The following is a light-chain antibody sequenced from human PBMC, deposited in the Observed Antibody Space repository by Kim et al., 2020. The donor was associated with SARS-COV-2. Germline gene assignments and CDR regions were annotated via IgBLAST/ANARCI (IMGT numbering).Light chain of an antibody. CDR3: QQYNSYSPYT. CDR1: QSISSW. V-gene: IGKV1-5*03. CDR2: KAS. Sequence: ASVGDRVTITCRASQSISSWLAWYQQKPGKAPKLLIYKASSLDSGVPSRFSGSGSGTEFTLTISSLQPDDFATYYCQQYNSYSPYTFGQGTKLEI. J-gene: IGKJ2*01.